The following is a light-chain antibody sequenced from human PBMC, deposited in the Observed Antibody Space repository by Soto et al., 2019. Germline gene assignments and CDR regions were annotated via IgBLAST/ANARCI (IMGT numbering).Light chain of an antibody. CDR1: QSVSSN. CDR3: QQYNNCPQT. CDR2: GAS. V-gene: IGKV3-15*01. J-gene: IGKJ2*01. Sequence: EILMTQSPATLSVSPGERATLSCRASQSVSSNLAWYQQKPGQAPRLLIYGASTRATGIPARFSGSGSGTEFTLTISSLQSEDFAVYYCQQYNNCPQTFGQGTKLEIK.